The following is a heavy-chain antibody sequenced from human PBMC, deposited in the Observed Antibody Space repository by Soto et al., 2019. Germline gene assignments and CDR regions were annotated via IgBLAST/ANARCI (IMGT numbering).Heavy chain of an antibody. D-gene: IGHD2-15*01. CDR3: ARGNRVVVAVNAFDI. V-gene: IGHV3-33*01. CDR1: GFTFSSYG. Sequence: QVQLVESGGGVVQPGRSLRLSCAASGFTFSSYGMHWVRQAPGKGLEWVAVIWYDGSNKYYADSVKGRFTISRDNSKNTLYLQMNSLRAEDTAVYYCARGNRVVVAVNAFDIWGQGTMVTVSS. J-gene: IGHJ3*02. CDR2: IWYDGSNK.